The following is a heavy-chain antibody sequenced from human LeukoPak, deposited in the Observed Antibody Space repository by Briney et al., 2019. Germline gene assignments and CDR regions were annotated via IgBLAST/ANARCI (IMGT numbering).Heavy chain of an antibody. D-gene: IGHD1-7*01. V-gene: IGHV4-34*01. J-gene: IGHJ4*01. CDR3: ARVTGTAPE. Sequence: SETLSLTCAVYGGSFSGYYWSWIRQPPGKGLEWIGEINHSGSTNYNPSLKSRVTISVDTSKNQFSLKLSSVTAADTAVYYCARVTGTAPEWGHGTLVTVSS. CDR2: INHSGST. CDR1: GGSFSGYY.